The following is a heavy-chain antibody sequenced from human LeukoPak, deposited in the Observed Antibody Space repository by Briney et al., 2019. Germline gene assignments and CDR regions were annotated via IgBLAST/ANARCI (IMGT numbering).Heavy chain of an antibody. D-gene: IGHD3-16*01. V-gene: IGHV3-7*01. CDR1: GFTCSDYW. CDR2: IKEDGSDK. Sequence: GGSLRLSCAVSGFTCSDYWMTWVRKARGRGLEWVANIKEDGSDKQYVDSVQGRFTISRDNAENSLYLQMNSLRAEDTAVYYCVRESSVWVGPGIGRPLDVWGKGTAVTVSS. CDR3: VRESSVWVGPGIGRPLDV. J-gene: IGHJ6*04.